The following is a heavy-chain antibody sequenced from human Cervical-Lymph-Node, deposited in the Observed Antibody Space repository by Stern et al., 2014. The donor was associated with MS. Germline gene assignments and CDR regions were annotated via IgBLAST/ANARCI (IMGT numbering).Heavy chain of an antibody. Sequence: QVQLQESGPGLVKPSETLSLTCTVSGGSVSSGSYYWSWIRQPPGKGLEWIGYIYYSGSTNYNPSLKSRVTISVDTSKNQFSLKLSSVTAADTAVYYCARERAYYYDSSGYYHDAFDIWGQGTMVTVSS. CDR2: IYYSGST. J-gene: IGHJ3*02. CDR1: GGSVSSGSYY. V-gene: IGHV4-61*01. D-gene: IGHD3-22*01. CDR3: ARERAYYYDSSGYYHDAFDI.